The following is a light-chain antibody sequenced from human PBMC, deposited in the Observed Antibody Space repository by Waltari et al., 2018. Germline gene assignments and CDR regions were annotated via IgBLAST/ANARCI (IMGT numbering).Light chain of an antibody. J-gene: IGLJ2*01. CDR1: SSDVGAFDY. V-gene: IGLV2-11*01. CDR3: CSYAGTYILI. Sequence: QSALTQPASVSGSPGQSITISCTGTSSDVGAFDYVSWYQHYPGKAPKLMIEDVNKRPSGVPDLFSGSKSGNTASLTISGLQAEDEAVYYCCSYAGTYILIFGGGTKLTVL. CDR2: DVN.